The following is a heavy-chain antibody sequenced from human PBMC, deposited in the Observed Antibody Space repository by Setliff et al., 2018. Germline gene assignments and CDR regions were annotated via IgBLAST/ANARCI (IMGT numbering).Heavy chain of an antibody. CDR2: INPSGGST. CDR3: ARDPTTYYDILTGSSSRRYGMDV. D-gene: IGHD3-9*01. CDR1: GYTFTSYY. J-gene: IGHJ6*02. Sequence: ASVKVSCKASGYTFTSYYMHWVRQAPGQGLEWMGIINPSGGSTSYAQKFQGRVTMTRDTSTSTVNMELSSLRSEDTAVYYCARDPTTYYDILTGSSSRRYGMDVWGQGTTVTVSS. V-gene: IGHV1-46*01.